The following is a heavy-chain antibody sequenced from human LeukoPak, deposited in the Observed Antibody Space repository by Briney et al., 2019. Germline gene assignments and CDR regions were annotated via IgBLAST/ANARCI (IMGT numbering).Heavy chain of an antibody. CDR3: ARRNGFALGYYFDY. J-gene: IGHJ4*02. CDR2: IYYSGST. CDR1: GGSISSGDYY. D-gene: IGHD3-3*01. Sequence: SQTLSLTCTVSGGSISSGDYYWSWIRQPPGKGLEWIGYIYYSGSTYYNPSLKSRVTISVDTSKNQFSLKLSSVTAADTAVYYCARRNGFALGYYFDYWGQGTLVTVSS. V-gene: IGHV4-30-4*08.